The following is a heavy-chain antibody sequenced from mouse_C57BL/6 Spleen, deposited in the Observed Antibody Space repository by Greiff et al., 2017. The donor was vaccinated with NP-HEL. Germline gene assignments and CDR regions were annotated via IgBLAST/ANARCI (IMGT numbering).Heavy chain of an antibody. Sequence: EVKLMESGPGLVKPSQSLSLTCSVTGYSIPSGYYWNWIRQFPGNKLEWMGYISYDGSNNYNPSLKNRISITRETSKNQFFLKLNSVTTEDTATYYCANSLLRWFYAMDYWGQGTSVTVSS. CDR3: ANSLLRWFYAMDY. CDR2: ISYDGSN. CDR1: GYSIPSGYY. D-gene: IGHD1-2*01. V-gene: IGHV3-6*01. J-gene: IGHJ4*01.